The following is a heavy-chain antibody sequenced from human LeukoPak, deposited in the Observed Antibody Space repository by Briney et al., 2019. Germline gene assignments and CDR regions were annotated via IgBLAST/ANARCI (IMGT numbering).Heavy chain of an antibody. CDR1: GFTFSSYG. CDR3: ARDALGYYDSSGPYNWFDP. V-gene: IGHV3-33*01. D-gene: IGHD3-22*01. CDR2: IWYDGSNK. Sequence: GGSLRLSCAASGFTFSSYGMHWVRQAPGKGLEWVAVIWYDGSNKYYADSVEGRFTISRDNSKNTLYLQMNSLRAEDTAVYYCARDALGYYDSSGPYNWFDPWGQGTLVTASS. J-gene: IGHJ5*02.